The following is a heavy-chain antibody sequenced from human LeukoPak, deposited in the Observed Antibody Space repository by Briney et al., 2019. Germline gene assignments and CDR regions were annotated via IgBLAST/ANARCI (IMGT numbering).Heavy chain of an antibody. D-gene: IGHD3-10*01. CDR2: INPNSGGT. V-gene: IGHV1-2*02. Sequence: ASVKVSCKASGYTFTGYYMHWVRQAPGQGLEWMGWINPNSGGTNYAQKFQGRVTMTRDTSISTAYMELSRLRSDDTALYYCARAPEWGRGISDFWGQGSLVTVSS. CDR1: GYTFTGYY. CDR3: ARAPEWGRGISDF. J-gene: IGHJ4*02.